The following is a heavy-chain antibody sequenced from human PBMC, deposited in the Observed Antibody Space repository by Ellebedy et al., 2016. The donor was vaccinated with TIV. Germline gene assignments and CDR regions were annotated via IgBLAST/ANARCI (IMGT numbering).Heavy chain of an antibody. CDR1: GFSFINYW. Sequence: GESLKISCAASGFSFINYWMTWVRQAPGKGLEWMANINQDGSQKYYVDSVRGRFTISRDNAHNSLFLQMNSLRAEDTAVYFCATDGSFGDYLSPTHAFVIWGQGTMVTVSS. D-gene: IGHD4-17*01. CDR3: ATDGSFGDYLSPTHAFVI. CDR2: INQDGSQK. J-gene: IGHJ3*02. V-gene: IGHV3-7*01.